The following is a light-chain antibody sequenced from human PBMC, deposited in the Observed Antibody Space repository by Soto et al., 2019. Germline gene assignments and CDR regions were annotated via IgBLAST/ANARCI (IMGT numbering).Light chain of an antibody. J-gene: IGKJ1*01. V-gene: IGKV3-20*01. CDR1: QSVTSSY. CDR3: QQYGTSLSWT. CDR2: GAS. Sequence: EIVLTQSPGTLSLSPGERATLSCRASQSVTSSYLTWYQQKPGQAPRLLIYGASSRAAGIPDRFSGSGSGTDFTLTINRLEPEDFAVCYCQQYGTSLSWTFGQGTKVDIK.